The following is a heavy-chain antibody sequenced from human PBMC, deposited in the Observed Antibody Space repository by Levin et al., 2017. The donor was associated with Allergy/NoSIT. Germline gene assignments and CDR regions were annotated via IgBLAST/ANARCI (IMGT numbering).Heavy chain of an antibody. Sequence: GGSLRLSCEASGFTFSDHYMSWIRQAPGKGPEWISYISRDGSTIHYGASLKGRFTISRDNAKKSLYLHMRSLRAEDTAVYYCARQTVLGGVMDVWGQGTTVIVSS. CDR2: ISRDGSTI. V-gene: IGHV3-11*01. CDR1: GFTFSDHY. CDR3: ARQTVLGGVMDV. D-gene: IGHD1-26*01. J-gene: IGHJ6*02.